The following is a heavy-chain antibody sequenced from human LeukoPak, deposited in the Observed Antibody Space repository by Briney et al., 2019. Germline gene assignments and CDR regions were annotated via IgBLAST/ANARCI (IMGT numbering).Heavy chain of an antibody. V-gene: IGHV4-34*01. J-gene: IGHJ6*02. CDR1: GGSFSGHY. CDR2: INHSGST. CDR3: ARHKKRYCSSTSCYTDLYYYYGMDV. Sequence: SETLSLTCAVYGGSFSGHYWSWIRQPPGKGLEWIGEINHSGSTNYNPSLKSRVTISVDTSKNQFSLKLSSVTAADTAVYYCARHKKRYCSSTSCYTDLYYYYGMDVWGQGTTVTVSS. D-gene: IGHD2-2*02.